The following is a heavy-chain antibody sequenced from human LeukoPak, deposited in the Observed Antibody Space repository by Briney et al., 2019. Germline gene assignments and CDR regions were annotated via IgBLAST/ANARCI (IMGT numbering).Heavy chain of an antibody. D-gene: IGHD6-6*01. Sequence: SETLSLTCTVSGGSISSYYWSWIRRPPGKGLEWIGYIYYSGSTNYNPSLKSRVTISVDTSKNQFSLKLSSVTAADTAVYYCARYEWGSSSPYFDYWGQGTLVTVSS. J-gene: IGHJ4*02. CDR2: IYYSGST. CDR1: GGSISSYY. CDR3: ARYEWGSSSPYFDY. V-gene: IGHV4-59*01.